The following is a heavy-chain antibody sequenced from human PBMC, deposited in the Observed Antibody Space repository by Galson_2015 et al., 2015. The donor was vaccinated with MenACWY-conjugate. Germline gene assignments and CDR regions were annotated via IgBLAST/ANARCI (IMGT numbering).Heavy chain of an antibody. CDR1: GFTVSDYW. J-gene: IGHJ3*02. D-gene: IGHD1-26*01. Sequence: SLRLSCAASGFTVSDYWMHWVRHGPGKGLEWISRIDSDGGRITYADSVRGRFTISRDNAKNTLYLQMNSLRAEDTAVYYCARGGATKLIIVGGITDIWGQGTMVTVSS. CDR3: ARGGATKLIIVGGITDI. CDR2: IDSDGGRI. V-gene: IGHV3-74*01.